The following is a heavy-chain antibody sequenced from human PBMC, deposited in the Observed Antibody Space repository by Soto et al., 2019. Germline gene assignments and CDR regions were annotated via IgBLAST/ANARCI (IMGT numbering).Heavy chain of an antibody. Sequence: QVQLVASGGGVVQPGRSLRLSCAASGFTFSSYGMHWVRQAPGKGLEWVAVIWYDGSNKNYADSVKGRFTISRDNSKNTLYLQMNSLRAEDTAVYYCARSHFLSPSNNLIDPWGQGTLVTVSS. D-gene: IGHD1-1*01. J-gene: IGHJ5*02. CDR3: ARSHFLSPSNNLIDP. V-gene: IGHV3-33*01. CDR1: GFTFSSYG. CDR2: IWYDGSNK.